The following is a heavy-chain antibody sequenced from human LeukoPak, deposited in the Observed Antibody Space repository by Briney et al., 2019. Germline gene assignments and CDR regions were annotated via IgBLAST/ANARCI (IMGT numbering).Heavy chain of an antibody. J-gene: IGHJ4*02. CDR3: ARGGYDFWSGYSG. CDR1: GGSISSSSYY. Sequence: SETLSLTCTVSGGSISSSSYYWGWIRQPPGKGLEWIGSIYYSGSTYYNPSLKSRVTISVDTSKNQFSLKLSSVTAADTAVYYCARGGYDFWSGYSGWGQGTLVTVSS. V-gene: IGHV4-39*01. CDR2: IYYSGST. D-gene: IGHD3-3*01.